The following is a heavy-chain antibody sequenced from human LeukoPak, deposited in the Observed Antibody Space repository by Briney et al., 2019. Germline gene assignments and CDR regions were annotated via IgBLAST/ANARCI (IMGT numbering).Heavy chain of an antibody. J-gene: IGHJ4*02. CDR1: GFAFSSYG. V-gene: IGHV3-33*06. CDR3: AKGLYGGNFDY. CDR2: IWYDGSNK. Sequence: GGSLRLSCAASGFAFSSYGMHWVRQAPGKGLEWVAVIWYDGSNKYYADSVRGRFTISRDNSKNTLYLQMNSLRAEDTAVYYCAKGLYGGNFDYWGQGTLVTVSS. D-gene: IGHD1-26*01.